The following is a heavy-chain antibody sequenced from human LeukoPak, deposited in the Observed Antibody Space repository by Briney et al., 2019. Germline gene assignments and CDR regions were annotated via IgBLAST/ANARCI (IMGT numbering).Heavy chain of an antibody. V-gene: IGHV1-2*02. D-gene: IGHD2-21*02. CDR2: INPNSGGT. CDR1: GGTFSSYA. CDR3: ARDKGEIVVVTENWFDP. Sequence: GSSVKVSCKASGGTFSSYAISWVRQAPGQGLEWMGWINPNSGGTNYAQKFQGRVTMTRDTSISTAYMELSRLRSDDTAVYYCARDKGEIVVVTENWFDPWGQGTLVTVSS. J-gene: IGHJ5*02.